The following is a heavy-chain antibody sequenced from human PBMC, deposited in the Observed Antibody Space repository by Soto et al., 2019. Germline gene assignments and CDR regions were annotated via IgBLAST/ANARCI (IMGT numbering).Heavy chain of an antibody. J-gene: IGHJ5*02. Sequence: PSETLSLTCTVSGGSISSSSYYWGWIRQPPGKGLEWIGYIYYSGSTYYTPSLKSRVTISVDTSKNQFSLKLTSVTAADTAVYYCARTPDGSWPTWFDPWGQGTLVTVSS. D-gene: IGHD6-13*01. CDR1: GGSISSSSYY. CDR2: IYYSGST. CDR3: ARTPDGSWPTWFDP. V-gene: IGHV4-39*07.